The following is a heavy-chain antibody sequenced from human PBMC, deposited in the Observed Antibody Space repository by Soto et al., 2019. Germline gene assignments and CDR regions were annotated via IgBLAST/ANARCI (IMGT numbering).Heavy chain of an antibody. V-gene: IGHV4-34*01. Sequence: KTSETLSLTCAVYGGSFSGYYWSWIRQPPGKGLEWIGEINHSGSTNYNPSLKSRVTISVDTSKNQFSLKLSSVTAADTAVYYCASLAYYYYYMAVWGKGTTVTVSS. CDR1: GGSFSGYY. J-gene: IGHJ6*03. CDR3: ASLAYYYYYMAV. CDR2: INHSGST.